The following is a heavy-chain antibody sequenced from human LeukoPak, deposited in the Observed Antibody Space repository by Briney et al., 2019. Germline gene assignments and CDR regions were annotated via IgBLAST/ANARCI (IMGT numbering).Heavy chain of an antibody. CDR1: GFTFSSYG. Sequence: GGSLRLSCAASGFTFSSYGMHWVRQAPGKGLEWVAVISYDGSNKYYADSVKGRFTISRDNSKNTLYLQMNSLRAEDTAVYYCAKDMDSSGWFYYYSYYGMDVWGQGTTVTVSS. V-gene: IGHV3-30*18. CDR2: ISYDGSNK. CDR3: AKDMDSSGWFYYYSYYGMDV. J-gene: IGHJ6*02. D-gene: IGHD6-19*01.